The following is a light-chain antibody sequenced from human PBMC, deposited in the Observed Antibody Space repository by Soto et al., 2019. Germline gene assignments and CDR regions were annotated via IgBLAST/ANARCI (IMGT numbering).Light chain of an antibody. CDR2: DAS. CDR3: QQRRT. J-gene: IGKJ1*01. V-gene: IGKV3-11*01. Sequence: EIVLTQSPATLSLSPGERATLSCRASQSVSSYLAWYQQKPGQAPRLLIYDASNRATGIPARFSGSGSGTDFTLTNSILEPEDFGVYYCQQRRTFGQGTKVEI. CDR1: QSVSSY.